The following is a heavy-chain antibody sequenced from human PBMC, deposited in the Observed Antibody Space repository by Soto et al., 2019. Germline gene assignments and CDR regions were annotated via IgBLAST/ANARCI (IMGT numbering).Heavy chain of an antibody. Sequence: SETLSLTCAVYGGSFSVYYWSWIRHPPGKGLEWIGEINHSGSTNYNPSLKSRVTISVDTSKNQFSLKLSSVTAADTAVYYCASIAVADYWGQGTLVTVSS. CDR3: ASIAVADY. CDR2: INHSGST. V-gene: IGHV4-34*01. J-gene: IGHJ4*02. CDR1: GGSFSVYY. D-gene: IGHD6-19*01.